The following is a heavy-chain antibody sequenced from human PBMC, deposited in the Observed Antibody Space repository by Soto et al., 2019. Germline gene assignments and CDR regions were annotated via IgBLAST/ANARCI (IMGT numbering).Heavy chain of an antibody. CDR2: ISGSGGST. Sequence: GGSLRLSCAASGFTFSSYAMSWVRQAPGKGLEWVSAISGSGGSTYYADSVKGRFTISRDNSKNTLFLQMNGLRAEDTAVYYCAKEGSSGWYEWEWRGVYYFDYWGQGTLVTVSS. CDR1: GFTFSSYA. J-gene: IGHJ4*02. CDR3: AKEGSSGWYEWEWRGVYYFDY. V-gene: IGHV3-23*01. D-gene: IGHD6-19*01.